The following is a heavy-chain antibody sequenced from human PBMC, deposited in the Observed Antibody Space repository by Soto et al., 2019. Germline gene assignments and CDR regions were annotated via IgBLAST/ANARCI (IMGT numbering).Heavy chain of an antibody. J-gene: IGHJ4*02. Sequence: QVQLRESGPGLVKPSETLPLTCSVSDGSVTGYCWSWIRQPPGKGLEWIGCIDYNGRAHYNPSLTSRVTMSLDTSNNHCSLKLSSVTTTDTAVYYCARGPDHSKVGYWGQGTLVTVSS. CDR1: DGSVTGYC. D-gene: IGHD4-4*01. CDR3: ARGPDHSKVGY. V-gene: IGHV4-59*02. CDR2: IDYNGRA.